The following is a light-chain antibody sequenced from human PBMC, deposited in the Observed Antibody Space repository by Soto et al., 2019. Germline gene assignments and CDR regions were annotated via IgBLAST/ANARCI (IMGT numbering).Light chain of an antibody. CDR3: QQYNNWPRT. V-gene: IGKV3-15*01. CDR2: SVS. J-gene: IGKJ5*01. CDR1: QLFSSN. Sequence: EIVMMQSPATLSVSPGESVTLSCRASQLFSSNLAWYQHKPGQAPRLLIYSVSTRDTGVPDRFSGSASETEFTLTISSLQSEDFAVYYCQQYNNWPRTFGQGTRLEIK.